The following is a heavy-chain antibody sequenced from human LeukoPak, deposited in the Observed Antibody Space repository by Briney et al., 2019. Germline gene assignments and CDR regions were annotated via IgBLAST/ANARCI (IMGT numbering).Heavy chain of an antibody. Sequence: ASVRVSCKASGYTFTRYGMTWVRQAPGQGLEWMGWISGYNGNTNYAQKFQGRVTMTKDTSTSRVYMELRSLRPDDTAVYYCARVLVEQLSSCYSKLFDYWGQGTLVTVSS. V-gene: IGHV1-18*01. D-gene: IGHD3-22*01. CDR3: ARVLVEQLSSCYSKLFDY. J-gene: IGHJ4*02. CDR1: GYTFTRYG. CDR2: ISGYNGNT.